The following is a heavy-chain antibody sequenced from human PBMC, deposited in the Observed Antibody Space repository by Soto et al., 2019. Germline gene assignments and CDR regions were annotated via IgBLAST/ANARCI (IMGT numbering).Heavy chain of an antibody. CDR2: IYYRGST. Sequence: QVQLQEWGPGLVKPSGPLSLTCTVSGCSISTYYWSWIRQPPGKGLECMGYIYYRGSTSYNPSLTSRVPISVDTSKNQFSLKLSSVTAADTAVYYCARGPNWFDPWGQETLVTVSS. D-gene: IGHD2-8*01. V-gene: IGHV4-59*01. CDR1: GCSISTYY. J-gene: IGHJ5*02. CDR3: ARGPNWFDP.